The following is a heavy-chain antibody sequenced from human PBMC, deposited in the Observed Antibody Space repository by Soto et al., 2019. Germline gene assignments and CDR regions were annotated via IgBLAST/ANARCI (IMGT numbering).Heavy chain of an antibody. CDR2: ISAYNGNT. CDR3: ARDRGSDALDY. CDR1: GYTFTSYG. Sequence: QVHLVQSGAEVKKPVASVKVSCKASGYTFTSYGVIWVRQATGQGLEWMGLISAYNGNTNHAQKVQGRVTMTTDTSTTTAYMELRSLRADDTAVYYCARDRGSDALDYWGQGTLVTVS. J-gene: IGHJ4*02. D-gene: IGHD3-16*01. V-gene: IGHV1-18*01.